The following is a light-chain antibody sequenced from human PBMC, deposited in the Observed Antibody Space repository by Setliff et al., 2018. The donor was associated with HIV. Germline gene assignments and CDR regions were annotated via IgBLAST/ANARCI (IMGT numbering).Light chain of an antibody. CDR2: EVS. CDR1: SSNIGSGYD. J-gene: IGLJ1*01. Sequence: QSALTQPPSVSGAPGQRVTISCTGSSSNIGSGYDVHWYQQPPGTAPQLMIYEVSYRPSGVPDRFSGSKSGNTASLTISGLQAEDEADYYCSSYTSSSTYVFGTGTKVTVL. CDR3: SSYTSSSTYV. V-gene: IGLV2-18*02.